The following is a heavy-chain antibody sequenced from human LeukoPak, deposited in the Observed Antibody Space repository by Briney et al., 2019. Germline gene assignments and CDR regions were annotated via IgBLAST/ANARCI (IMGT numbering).Heavy chain of an antibody. CDR1: GFTFDDYG. CDR2: INRRGHT. D-gene: IGHD2-21*02. CDR3: AKEVDCPSDCLFFHS. J-gene: IGHJ4*02. V-gene: IGHV3-43*02. Sequence: PGGSLRLSCAASGFTFDDYGMSWVRQAPGKGLEWVSLINRRGHTFYADPVKGRFTISRDNSRNSVFLQMNSLRPEDTALYHCAKEVDCPSDCLFFHSWGQGTLVTVSS.